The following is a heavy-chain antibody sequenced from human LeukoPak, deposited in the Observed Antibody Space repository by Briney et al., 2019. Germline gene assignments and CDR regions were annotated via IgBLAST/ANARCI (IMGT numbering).Heavy chain of an antibody. CDR1: GFTLSNYW. CDR3: VGAAADTTPRP. J-gene: IGHJ4*02. CDR2: VGNDGSST. Sequence: GGSLRLSCAASGFTLSNYWMHWVRQGPGKGLVWVSRVGNDGSSTAYADSVRGRFTISRDNAKNTLYLQMNSLRAEDTAVYYCVGAAADTTPRPWGQGTLVTVSS. V-gene: IGHV3-74*01. D-gene: IGHD6-13*01.